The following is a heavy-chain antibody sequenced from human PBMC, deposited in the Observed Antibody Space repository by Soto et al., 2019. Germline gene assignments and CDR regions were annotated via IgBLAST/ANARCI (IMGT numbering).Heavy chain of an antibody. Sequence: EEQLVESGGGLVQPGGSLRLSCAASGFTFSNFEMNWFRQVPGKGLEWLSYISFRGTTTYYAGSVRGRFTISRDNAKNSVFLKMDSLRVEDTASYYCVRDNSHIIVTPFDLWGQGTQVTVSS. CDR1: GFTFSNFE. J-gene: IGHJ4*02. D-gene: IGHD2-21*01. V-gene: IGHV3-48*03. CDR3: VRDNSHIIVTPFDL. CDR2: ISFRGTTT.